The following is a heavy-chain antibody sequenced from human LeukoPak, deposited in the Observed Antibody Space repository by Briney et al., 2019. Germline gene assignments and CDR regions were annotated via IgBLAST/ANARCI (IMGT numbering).Heavy chain of an antibody. Sequence: GGSLRLSCAASGFTFSSYAMSWVRQAPGKGLEWVSAISGSGGSTYYADSVKGRFTTSRDNSKNTLYLQRNSLRAEDTAVYYCAKAGGYDYYYFDYWGQGTLVTVSS. V-gene: IGHV3-23*01. D-gene: IGHD5-12*01. J-gene: IGHJ4*02. CDR3: AKAGGYDYYYFDY. CDR1: GFTFSSYA. CDR2: ISGSGGST.